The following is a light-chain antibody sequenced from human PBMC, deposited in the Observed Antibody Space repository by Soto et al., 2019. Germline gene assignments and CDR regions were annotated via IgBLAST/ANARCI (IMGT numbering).Light chain of an antibody. Sequence: QSVLTQPPSVSGAPGQRVTISCTGSSSNIGAGYDVHWYQQLPGTAPKLLIYGITNRPSGVPDRFSASKSGTSASLAITRLQAEDEADYYCQSYDSSLSGDVVFGGGTKVTVL. CDR3: QSYDSSLSGDVV. CDR2: GIT. CDR1: SSNIGAGYD. V-gene: IGLV1-40*01. J-gene: IGLJ2*01.